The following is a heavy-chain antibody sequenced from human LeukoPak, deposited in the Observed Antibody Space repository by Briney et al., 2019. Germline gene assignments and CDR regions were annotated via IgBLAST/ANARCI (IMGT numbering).Heavy chain of an antibody. CDR1: GYNFTSYW. J-gene: IGHJ6*04. Sequence: GGALKISCKGSGYNFTSYWISGVRQMPGKGLEGMGRIDPSDSYTNYSPSFQGHVTISADRSISTAYLQWSSLKASDTAMYYCARAVAQGSYYYGMDVWGKGTTVTVSS. CDR3: ARAVAQGSYYYGMDV. CDR2: IDPSDSYT. V-gene: IGHV5-10-1*01. D-gene: IGHD6-19*01.